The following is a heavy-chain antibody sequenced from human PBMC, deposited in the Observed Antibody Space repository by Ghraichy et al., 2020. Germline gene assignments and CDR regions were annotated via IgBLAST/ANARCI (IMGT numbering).Heavy chain of an antibody. D-gene: IGHD1-26*01. J-gene: IGHJ4*03. CDR3: ARARAWEQRVGHYFDY. Sequence: SETLSLTCTVSGGSVSSGSYYWSWIRQPPGKGLEWIGYIYYSGSTKYKPSLKSRVTISVDTSRNQFSLNLSSVTAADTAIYYCARARAWEQRVGHYFDYWGPGALVPVS. CDR1: GGSVSSGSYY. CDR2: IYYSGST. V-gene: IGHV4-61*01.